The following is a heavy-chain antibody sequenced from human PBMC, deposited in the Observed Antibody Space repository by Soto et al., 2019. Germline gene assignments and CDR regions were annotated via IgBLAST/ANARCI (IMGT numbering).Heavy chain of an antibody. D-gene: IGHD3-22*01. CDR3: ATLFYYDSSGGSFDY. CDR2: INPNSGGT. J-gene: IGHJ4*02. CDR1: VYTFTGYY. V-gene: IGHV1-2*04. Sequence: XSVKVSCKASVYTFTGYYMHWVRQAPGQGLEWMGWINPNSGGTNYAQKFQGWVTMTRDTSISTAYMELSRLRSDDTAVYYCATLFYYDSSGGSFDYWGQGTLVTVSS.